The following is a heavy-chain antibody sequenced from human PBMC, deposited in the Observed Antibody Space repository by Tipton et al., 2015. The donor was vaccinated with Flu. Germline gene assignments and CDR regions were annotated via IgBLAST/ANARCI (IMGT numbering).Heavy chain of an antibody. CDR2: IYYSGST. Sequence: TLSLTCTVSGGSISSGSYYWSWIRQPAGKGLEWIGYIYYSGSTYYNPSLKSRVTISVDTSKNQFSLKLSSVTAADTAVYYCARDLGRMVTAPGAGWFDPWGQGTLVTVSS. D-gene: IGHD2-21*02. J-gene: IGHJ5*02. CDR3: ARDLGRMVTAPGAGWFDP. V-gene: IGHV4-31*03. CDR1: GGSISSGSYY.